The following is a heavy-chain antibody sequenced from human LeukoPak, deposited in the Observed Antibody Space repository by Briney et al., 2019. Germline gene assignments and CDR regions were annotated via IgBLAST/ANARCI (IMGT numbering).Heavy chain of an antibody. J-gene: IGHJ4*02. D-gene: IGHD3-10*01. V-gene: IGHV5-51*01. CDR2: IYPGDSDT. Sequence: GESLKISCKGSGYSFTSYWIGWVRQMPGKGLEWMGIIYPGDSDTRYSPSFQGQVTISADKSISTAYLQWSSLKASDTAMYYCARQVEVTMVRGVIRDYWGQGTLVTVSS. CDR3: ARQVEVTMVRGVIRDY. CDR1: GYSFTSYW.